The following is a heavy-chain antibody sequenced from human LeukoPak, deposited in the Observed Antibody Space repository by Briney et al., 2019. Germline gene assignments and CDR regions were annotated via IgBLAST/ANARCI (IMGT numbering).Heavy chain of an antibody. CDR2: ISSSGSTI. CDR1: GFTFSDYY. D-gene: IGHD3-22*01. J-gene: IGHJ4*02. V-gene: IGHV3-11*01. CDR3: ASGAYYDSSGRFDY. Sequence: GGSLRLSCAASGFTFSDYYMSWIRQAPGKGLEWVSCISSSGSTIYYADSVKGRFTISRDNAKNSLYLQMNSLRAEDTAVYYCASGAYYDSSGRFDYWGQGTLVTVSS.